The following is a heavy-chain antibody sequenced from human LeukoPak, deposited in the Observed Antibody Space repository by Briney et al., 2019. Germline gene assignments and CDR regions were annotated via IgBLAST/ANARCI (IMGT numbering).Heavy chain of an antibody. J-gene: IGHJ5*02. V-gene: IGHV3-30*04. CDR3: ARGKAVMVRGGKRNWFDP. Sequence: QSGGSLRLPCAASGFTFSSYAMHWVRQAPGKGLEWVAVISYDGSNKYYADSVKGRFTISRDNSKNTLYLQMNSLRAEDTAVYYCARGKAVMVRGGKRNWFDPWGQGTLVTVSS. CDR1: GFTFSSYA. D-gene: IGHD3-10*01. CDR2: ISYDGSNK.